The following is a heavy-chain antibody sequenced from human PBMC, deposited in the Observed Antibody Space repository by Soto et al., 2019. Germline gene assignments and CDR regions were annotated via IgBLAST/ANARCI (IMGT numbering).Heavy chain of an antibody. CDR1: GGSISSYY. D-gene: IGHD3-22*01. Sequence: SETLSLTCTVSGGSISSYYWSWIRQPPGKGLEWIGYIYYSGSTNYNPSLKSRVTISVDTSKNQFSLKLSSVTAADTAVYYCARDPDYYDSSGFSGNWGQGALVTVSS. CDR3: ARDPDYYDSSGFSGN. V-gene: IGHV4-59*12. CDR2: IYYSGST. J-gene: IGHJ4*02.